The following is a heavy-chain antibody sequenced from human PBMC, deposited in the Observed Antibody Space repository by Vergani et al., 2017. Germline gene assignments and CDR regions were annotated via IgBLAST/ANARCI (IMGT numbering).Heavy chain of an antibody. Sequence: QVQLQQWGGGLLKPSETLSLTCVVNGGSFTSYHWTWIRQSPGEGLEWVGDIDHTGRPAYNPSLKSRLTISVDKSRNQFSLTLNSVTPTDTAIYFCARVNTETNGHLYYYYYMDVWGQGTAVTVS. CDR3: ARVNTETNGHLYYYYYMDV. CDR2: IDHTGRP. J-gene: IGHJ6*03. CDR1: GGSFTSYH. D-gene: IGHD4-11*01. V-gene: IGHV4-34*01.